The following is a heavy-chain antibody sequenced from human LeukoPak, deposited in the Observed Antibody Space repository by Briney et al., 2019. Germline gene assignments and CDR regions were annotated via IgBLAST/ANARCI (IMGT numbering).Heavy chain of an antibody. Sequence: PSETLSLTCTVSGGSIGGYFWTWIRQAPGKGLEWIGHIYYSGNTNYDPSLKNRVSISVDTSKNQISLKLTSVTSADTAKYYCARVRDYHYDNCGYYDYWGQGTLVTVSS. V-gene: IGHV4-59*01. CDR3: ARVRDYHYDNCGYYDY. CDR1: GGSIGGYF. D-gene: IGHD3-22*01. CDR2: IYYSGNT. J-gene: IGHJ4*02.